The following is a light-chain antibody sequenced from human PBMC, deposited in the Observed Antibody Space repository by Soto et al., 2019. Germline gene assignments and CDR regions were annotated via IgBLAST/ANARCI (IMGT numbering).Light chain of an antibody. J-gene: IGKJ1*01. CDR1: QGISTW. Sequence: GDIGSITCRASQGISTWLAWYQQEPGKAPKLLIYDASSLESGVPSRFSGSGSGTEFTLTISSLQTDDFATYYCQHYNSYPEAFGQGTKVDIK. CDR3: QHYNSYPEA. V-gene: IGKV1-5*01. CDR2: DAS.